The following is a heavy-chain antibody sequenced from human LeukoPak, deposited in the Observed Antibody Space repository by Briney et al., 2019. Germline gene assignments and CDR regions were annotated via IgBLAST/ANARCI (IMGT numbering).Heavy chain of an antibody. CDR3: ARVIRRTPPQPTVTTYLSGMDV. Sequence: PGGSLRLSCAASGFTFSSYSMNWVRQAPGKGLEWVSTISSSSSYIYYADSVKGRFTISRDNAKNSLYLQMNSLRAEDTAVYYCARVIRRTPPQPTVTTYLSGMDVWGQGTTVTVSS. D-gene: IGHD4-17*01. CDR2: ISSSSSYI. J-gene: IGHJ6*02. CDR1: GFTFSSYS. V-gene: IGHV3-21*01.